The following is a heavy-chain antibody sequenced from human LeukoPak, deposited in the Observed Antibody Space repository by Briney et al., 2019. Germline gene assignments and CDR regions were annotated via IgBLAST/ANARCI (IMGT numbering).Heavy chain of an antibody. D-gene: IGHD1-26*01. V-gene: IGHV3-7*01. J-gene: IGHJ4*02. CDR1: GFTFTDYW. CDR3: ARVGKWELQRGFEN. Sequence: GGSLRLSCAASGFTFTDYWMTWVRQVPGKGLEWVANINRAGIESYYVDSVKGRFTISRDNAEKSLYLQMDSLRVDDTAVYYCARVGKWELQRGFENWGQGTLVHVSS. CDR2: INRAGIES.